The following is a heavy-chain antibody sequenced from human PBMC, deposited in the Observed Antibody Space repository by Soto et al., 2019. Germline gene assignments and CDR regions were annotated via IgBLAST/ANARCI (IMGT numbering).Heavy chain of an antibody. CDR2: IYYSGST. CDR1: GGSISSYY. D-gene: IGHD3-22*01. J-gene: IGHJ4*02. V-gene: IGHV4-59*12. CDR3: ARYDSSGYGYFDY. Sequence: PSETLSLTCTVSGGSISSYYWSWIRQPPGKGLEWIGYIYYSGSTNYNPSLKSRVTISVDTSKNQFSLKLSSVTAADTAVYYCARYDSSGYGYFDYWGQGTLVTVSS.